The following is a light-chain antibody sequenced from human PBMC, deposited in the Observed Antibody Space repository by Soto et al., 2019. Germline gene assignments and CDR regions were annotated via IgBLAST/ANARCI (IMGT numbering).Light chain of an antibody. CDR1: QSVLYSSNNKNY. V-gene: IGKV4-1*01. J-gene: IGKJ1*01. CDR2: WAS. Sequence: DIVMTQSPDSLAVSLGERATINCKSSQSVLYSSNNKNYLGWYQQKPRQPPKLLISWASTRESGVPDRFSGSGSATDFTLTISSLQAEDVAVYYCQQYYSNPRTFGQGTKAEIK. CDR3: QQYYSNPRT.